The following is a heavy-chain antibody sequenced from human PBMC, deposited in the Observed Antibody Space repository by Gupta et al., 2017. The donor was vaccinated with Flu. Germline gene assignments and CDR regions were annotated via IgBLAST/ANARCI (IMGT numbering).Heavy chain of an antibody. CDR3: ARVRDGSNNVYYFDY. CDR2: IVPIFGTA. V-gene: IGHV1-69*01. Sequence: QAPGQGLERMGGIVPIFGTANLAPKFHGRLTITADESTTTAYMELSSLRSEDTAIYYCARVRDGSNNVYYFDYWGQGTLVTVSS. J-gene: IGHJ4*02. D-gene: IGHD3-10*01.